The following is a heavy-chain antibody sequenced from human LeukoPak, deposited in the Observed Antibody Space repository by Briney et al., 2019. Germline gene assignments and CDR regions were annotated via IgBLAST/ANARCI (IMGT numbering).Heavy chain of an antibody. D-gene: IGHD3-10*01. V-gene: IGHV3-7*01. CDR3: AKDQASGGIDY. Sequence: GGSLRLSCVASGFTFSSYWMSWVRQAPGKGLEWVANINQDGSEKYDVDSAKGRFTISRDNAKNSLYLQMNSLRAEDTAVYYCAKDQASGGIDYWGQGTLVTVSS. J-gene: IGHJ4*02. CDR2: INQDGSEK. CDR1: GFTFSSYW.